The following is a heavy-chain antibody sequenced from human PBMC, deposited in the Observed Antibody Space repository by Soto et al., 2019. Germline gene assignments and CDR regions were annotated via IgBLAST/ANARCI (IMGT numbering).Heavy chain of an antibody. CDR1: GYTFTSYA. CDR2: INAGNGNT. D-gene: IGHD1-1*01. Sequence: ASVKVSCKASGYTFTSYAMHWVRQAPGQRLEWMGWINAGNGNTKYSQKFQGRVTITRDTFASTAYMELSSLRSEDTAVYYCAKSTTGTRWWFDPWGQGTLVTVSS. J-gene: IGHJ5*02. CDR3: AKSTTGTRWWFDP. V-gene: IGHV1-3*01.